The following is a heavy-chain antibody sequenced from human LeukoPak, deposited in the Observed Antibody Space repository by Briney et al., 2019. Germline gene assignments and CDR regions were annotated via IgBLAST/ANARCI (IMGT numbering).Heavy chain of an antibody. J-gene: IGHJ4*02. CDR3: AKASTVAGTGGEFF. CDR1: GFTFSNYA. D-gene: IGHD6-19*01. V-gene: IGHV3-23*01. Sequence: HPGGSLRLSCVASGFTFSNYAMNWVRQAPGKGLEWVSAITGSGGSTYYADSVKGRFTISRDNSKNTLYLQMNSLRAEDTAVYYCAKASTVAGTGGEFFWGQGTLVTVSS. CDR2: ITGSGGST.